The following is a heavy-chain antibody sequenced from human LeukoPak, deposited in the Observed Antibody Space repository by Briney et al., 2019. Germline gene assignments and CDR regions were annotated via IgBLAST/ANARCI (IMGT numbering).Heavy chain of an antibody. CDR3: ARGYISPRYNWNDGRGLGVVFDI. CDR2: IYHSGST. CDR1: GGSISSSNW. Sequence: PSETLSLTCAVSGGSISSSNWWSWVRQPPGKGLEWIGEIYHSGSTNYNPSLKSRVTISVDTSKNQFSLKLSSVTAADTAVYYCARGYISPRYNWNDGRGLGVVFDIWGQGTMVTVSS. D-gene: IGHD1-1*01. J-gene: IGHJ3*02. V-gene: IGHV4-4*02.